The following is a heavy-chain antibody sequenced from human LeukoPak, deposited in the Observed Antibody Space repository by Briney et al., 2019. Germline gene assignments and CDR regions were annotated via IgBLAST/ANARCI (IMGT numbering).Heavy chain of an antibody. V-gene: IGHV4-59*01. CDR2: IYYSGST. J-gene: IGHJ4*02. CDR3: ARSPGHRGYDY. Sequence: PSETLSLTCTVSGASISSSYYWSWIRQPPGKGLEWIGSIYYSGSTNYNPSLESRVTMSIDTSNNQFSLKLTSVTATDTAVYYCARSPGHRGYDYWGQGTLVTVSS. CDR1: GASISSSYY. D-gene: IGHD3-22*01.